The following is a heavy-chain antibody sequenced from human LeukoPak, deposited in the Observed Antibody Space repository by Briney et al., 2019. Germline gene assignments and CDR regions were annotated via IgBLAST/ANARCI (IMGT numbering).Heavy chain of an antibody. CDR2: ISGSCGST. Sequence: GGSLRLSCAASGFTFSSYAMSWVRQAPGKGLEWVSAISGSCGSTYYADSVKGRFTISRDNSKNTLYLQMNSLRAEDTAVYYCAKARPYYDILTGYDYWGQGTLVTVSS. D-gene: IGHD3-9*01. V-gene: IGHV3-23*01. J-gene: IGHJ4*02. CDR3: AKARPYYDILTGYDY. CDR1: GFTFSSYA.